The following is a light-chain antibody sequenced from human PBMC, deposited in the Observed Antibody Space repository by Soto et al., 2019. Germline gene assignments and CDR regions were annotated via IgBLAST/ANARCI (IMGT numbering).Light chain of an antibody. CDR1: QSISADY. J-gene: IGKJ3*01. CDR3: QHYGSSVFT. V-gene: IGKV3-20*01. CDR2: GGS. Sequence: EIVLTQSPGTLSLSPGGRAALSCRASQSISADYLVWYQQKPGQASRLLIYGGSSRATGIPDRFSGSGSGTDFTLTISRLAPEDVAVYYCQHYGSSVFTFGPGTKVDIK.